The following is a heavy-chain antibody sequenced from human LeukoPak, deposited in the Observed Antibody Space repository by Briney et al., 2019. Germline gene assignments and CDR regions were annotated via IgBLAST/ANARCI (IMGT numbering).Heavy chain of an antibody. Sequence: GASVKVSCKASGYTFTSYGISWVRQAPGQGLEWMGGIIPIFGTANYAQKFQGRVTITPDESTSTASMELSSLRSEDTAVYYCPSSGVGATAGYFDYWGQGTLVTVSS. V-gene: IGHV1-69*13. CDR3: PSSGVGATAGYFDY. J-gene: IGHJ4*02. CDR1: GYTFTSYG. CDR2: IIPIFGTA. D-gene: IGHD1-26*01.